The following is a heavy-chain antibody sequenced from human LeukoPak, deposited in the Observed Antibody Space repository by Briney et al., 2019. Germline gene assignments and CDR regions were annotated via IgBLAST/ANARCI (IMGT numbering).Heavy chain of an antibody. Sequence: GASVKVSCKVSGYTLSDLAMHWVRQPPGKGLELMGGLHPEDGEAIYAQPLQGRVTMNEDTSTDTAYMELSSLRSDDTAVYYCATRNFGDYGAFDIWGQGTLVTVSS. V-gene: IGHV1-24*01. CDR1: GYTLSDLA. D-gene: IGHD4-17*01. J-gene: IGHJ3*02. CDR3: ATRNFGDYGAFDI. CDR2: LHPEDGEA.